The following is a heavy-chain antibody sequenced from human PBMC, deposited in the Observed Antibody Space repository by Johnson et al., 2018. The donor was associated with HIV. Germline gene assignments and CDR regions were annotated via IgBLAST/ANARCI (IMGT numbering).Heavy chain of an antibody. J-gene: IGHJ3*01. CDR2: ISYDGSNK. D-gene: IGHD6-13*01. Sequence: VQVVESGGGVVQPGRSLRLSCAASGFTFSSYAMHWVRQAPGKGLEWVAVISYDGSNKYYADSVKGRFTISRDTAKTSLFLQMNSLRAEDSAVYYCARWKGIAAPGKIGDALDVWGQGTMVTVSS. CDR1: GFTFSSYA. CDR3: ARWKGIAAPGKIGDALDV. V-gene: IGHV3-30*04.